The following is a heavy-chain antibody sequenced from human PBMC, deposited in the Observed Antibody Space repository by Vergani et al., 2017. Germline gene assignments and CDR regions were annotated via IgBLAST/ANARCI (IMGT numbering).Heavy chain of an antibody. J-gene: IGHJ4*02. Sequence: VQLVESGGGVVQPGGSLRLSCAASGFTFNSYGLNWVRQAPGKGLEWVSGISWNSGSIGYADSVKGRFTISRDNAKNSLYLQMNSLRAEDTALYYCAKDSGSSTSCLIDYWGQGTLVTVSS. CDR3: AKDSGSSTSCLIDY. V-gene: IGHV3-9*01. CDR2: ISWNSGSI. D-gene: IGHD2-2*01. CDR1: GFTFNSYG.